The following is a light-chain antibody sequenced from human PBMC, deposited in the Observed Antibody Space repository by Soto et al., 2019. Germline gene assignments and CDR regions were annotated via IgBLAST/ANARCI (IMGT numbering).Light chain of an antibody. CDR3: PHYNNWPPYT. V-gene: IGKV3-15*01. Sequence: EIVMTQAPATLSVSPGERATLSCRASQCVSSNLAWYQQKPGQAPRLLIYGPSTRATGIPARFSGSGSATEFTLTISSLHSQDFAVYYCPHYNNWPPYTFGQGTKVDIK. CDR2: GPS. J-gene: IGKJ2*01. CDR1: QCVSSN.